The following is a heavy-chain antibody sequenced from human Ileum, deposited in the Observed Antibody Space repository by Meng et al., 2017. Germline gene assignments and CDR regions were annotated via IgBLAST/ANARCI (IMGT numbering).Heavy chain of an antibody. CDR1: GFSVTTDGVG. D-gene: IGHD4-17*01. Sequence: SGPTLVKPTQTLTLTCTLSGFSVTTDGVGVGWIRQPPGKALEWLALNYWDDDTRYSPSLKHRLTITKDNSKNQVVLTMTDMDPVDTATYYCAHKREETTVNYFDYWGQGTLVTVSS. V-gene: IGHV2-5*02. CDR3: AHKREETTVNYFDY. J-gene: IGHJ4*02. CDR2: NYWDDDT.